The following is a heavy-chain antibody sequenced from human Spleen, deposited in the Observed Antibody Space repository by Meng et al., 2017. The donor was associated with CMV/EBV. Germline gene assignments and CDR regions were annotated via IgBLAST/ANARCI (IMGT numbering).Heavy chain of an antibody. V-gene: IGHV3-21*01. CDR2: ISTSASYI. CDR1: GFTFSSYN. CDR3: ARHEAVHYFDY. J-gene: IGHJ4*02. Sequence: SCAASGFTFSSYNMNWVRQAPGKGLEWVSSISTSASYIYYADSVKGRFTISRDNAKNSLYLQMHSLTAEDTAIYYCARHEAVHYFDYWGQGTLVTVSS.